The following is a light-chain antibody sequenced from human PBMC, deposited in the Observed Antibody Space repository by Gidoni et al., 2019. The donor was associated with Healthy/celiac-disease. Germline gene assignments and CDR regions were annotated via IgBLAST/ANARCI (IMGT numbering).Light chain of an antibody. CDR1: QSVSSY. V-gene: IGKV3-11*01. J-gene: IGKJ4*01. CDR3: QQRSNWPPLT. CDR2: DAS. Sequence: ELVLTQSPATLSLSPGERATLSCMSSQSVSSYLAWYQQKPGQAPRLLIYDASNRATGIPARFSGSGSGTDFTLTISSLEPEDSAVYYCQQRSNWPPLTFGGGTKVEIK.